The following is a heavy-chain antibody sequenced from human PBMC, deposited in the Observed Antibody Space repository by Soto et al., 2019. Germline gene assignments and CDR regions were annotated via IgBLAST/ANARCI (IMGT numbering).Heavy chain of an antibody. CDR2: MNPNSGNT. CDR3: ARPYYSSSFTRYAFDI. J-gene: IGHJ3*02. V-gene: IGHV1-8*01. CDR1: GYTFTSYD. Sequence: QVQLVQSGAEVKKPGASVKVSCKASGYTFTSYDINWVRQATGQGLEWMGWMNPNSGNTGYAQKFQGRVTMTRNTSISTAYMELSSLRSEDTAVYYCARPYYSSSFTRYAFDIWGQGTMVTVSS. D-gene: IGHD6-6*01.